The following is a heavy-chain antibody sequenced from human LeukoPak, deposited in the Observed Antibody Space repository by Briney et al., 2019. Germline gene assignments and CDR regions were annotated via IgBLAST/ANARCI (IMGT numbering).Heavy chain of an antibody. J-gene: IGHJ4*02. Sequence: PSETLSLTCTVSGGSISSGSYYWSWIRQPAGKGLEWIGRIYTSGSTNYNPSLKSRVTMSVDTSKNQFSLKLSSVTAADTAVYYCAREDRITGSIHHPYYFDYWGQGTLVTVSS. D-gene: IGHD1-20*01. V-gene: IGHV4-61*02. CDR2: IYTSGST. CDR3: AREDRITGSIHHPYYFDY. CDR1: GGSISSGSYY.